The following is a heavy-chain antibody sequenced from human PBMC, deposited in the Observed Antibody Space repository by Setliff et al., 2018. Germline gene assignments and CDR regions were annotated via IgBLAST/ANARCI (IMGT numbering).Heavy chain of an antibody. J-gene: IGHJ4*02. D-gene: IGHD6-19*01. Sequence: SVKVSCKASGATFSSHGISWVRQAPGQGLEWMGGTIPMFGTTEYAQKFQGRLTIITDESTNTAFMQLSSLRSDDTAVYYCTLKLNSGWYYFDSWGQGTLVTVSS. CDR2: TIPMFGTT. CDR3: TLKLNSGWYYFDS. CDR1: GATFSSHG. V-gene: IGHV1-69*05.